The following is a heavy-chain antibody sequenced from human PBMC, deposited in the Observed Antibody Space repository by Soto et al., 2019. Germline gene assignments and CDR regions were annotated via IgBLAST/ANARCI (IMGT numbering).Heavy chain of an antibody. CDR2: ISDSGSST. J-gene: IGHJ4*02. CDR1: GFTFRSYA. D-gene: IGHD6-13*01. V-gene: IGHV3-23*01. Sequence: PGGSLRLSCTVSGFTFRSYAMNWVRQAPGKGLEWVSGISDSGSSTYYADSVKGRFTISRDNSKNTLYLQMNSLRAEDTAVYYCAKRYSSSWYYFDYWGQGTVVTVSS. CDR3: AKRYSSSWYYFDY.